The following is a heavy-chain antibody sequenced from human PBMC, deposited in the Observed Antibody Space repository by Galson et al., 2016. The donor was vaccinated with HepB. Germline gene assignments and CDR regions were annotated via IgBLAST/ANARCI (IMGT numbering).Heavy chain of an antibody. J-gene: IGHJ5*02. V-gene: IGHV3-33*01. CDR3: ARGVAPHGIPPGGAFGS. D-gene: IGHD2-21*01. Sequence: SLRLSCAASGFTLRTYGMHWVRQAPGKGLEWVAILWPDENTQYYADSVMGRFTISRDNSKNTLYLQMNSLTADDTALYYCARGVAPHGIPPGGAFGSWGQGTLVTVSS. CDR2: LWPDENTQ. CDR1: GFTLRTYG.